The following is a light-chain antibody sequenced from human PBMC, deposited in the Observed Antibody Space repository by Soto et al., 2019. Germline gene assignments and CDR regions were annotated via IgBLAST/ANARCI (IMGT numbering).Light chain of an antibody. V-gene: IGKV3-20*01. CDR3: HQYGSSPPYT. Sequence: EVVLTQSPGTLSLSPGERATLSCRGSQSINNNYLAWYQQRPGQAPRLLIYGSSDRATGIPDRFSGSGSGTDFTLTISRLEPEDFAVYYCHQYGSSPPYTFGQGTKLDI. J-gene: IGKJ2*01. CDR2: GSS. CDR1: QSINNNY.